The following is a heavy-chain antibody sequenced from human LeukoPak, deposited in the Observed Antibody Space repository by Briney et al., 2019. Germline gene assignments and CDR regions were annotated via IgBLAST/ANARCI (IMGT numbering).Heavy chain of an antibody. J-gene: IGHJ4*02. CDR2: ISGSGGST. Sequence: PGGSLRLSYAAPGFTFSSYAMSWVRQAPGKGLEWVSAISGSGGSTYYADSVKGRFTISRDNSKNTLYLQMNSLRAEDTAVYYCAKMSSSGWYYFDYWGQGTLVTVSS. D-gene: IGHD6-19*01. CDR3: AKMSSSGWYYFDY. CDR1: GFTFSSYA. V-gene: IGHV3-23*01.